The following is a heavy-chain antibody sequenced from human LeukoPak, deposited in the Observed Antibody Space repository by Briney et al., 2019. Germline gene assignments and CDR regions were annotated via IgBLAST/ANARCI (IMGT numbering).Heavy chain of an antibody. V-gene: IGHV3-11*01. CDR2: ISSGSYSH. CDR1: GFALTGNY. CDR3: ARGKRTFDP. Sequence: GGSQRLSCVVSGFALTGNYMSWIRQAPGKEPEWVAYISSGSYSHYYADSVRGRFTISRDNSKNSLYLEMSDLRVEDTALYYCARGKRTFDPWGQGTLVTVSS. J-gene: IGHJ5*02.